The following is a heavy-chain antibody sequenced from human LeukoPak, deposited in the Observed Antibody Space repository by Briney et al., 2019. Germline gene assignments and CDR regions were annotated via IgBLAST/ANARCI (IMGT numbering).Heavy chain of an antibody. D-gene: IGHD2-2*01. CDR3: ARVGVVPAKRTPLDY. CDR1: GYTFTGYY. J-gene: IGHJ4*02. CDR2: INPNSGGT. Sequence: ASVKVSCKASGYTFTGYYMHWVRQAPGQGLEWMGWINPNSGGTNYAQKFQGRVTMTRDTSIGTAYMELSRLRSDDTAVYYCARVGVVPAKRTPLDYWGQGTLVTVSS. V-gene: IGHV1-2*02.